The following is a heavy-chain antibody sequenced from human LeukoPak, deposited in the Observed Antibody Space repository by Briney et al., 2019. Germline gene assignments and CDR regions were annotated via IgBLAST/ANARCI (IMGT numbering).Heavy chain of an antibody. CDR1: GFTFSSYS. Sequence: GGSLRLSCAASGFTFSSYSMNRVRQAPGKGLEWVSSISSSSSYIYYADSVKGRFTISRDNAKNSLYLQMNSLRAEDTAVYYCARSRTAAGMDYWGQGTLVTVSS. CDR3: ARSRTAAGMDY. J-gene: IGHJ4*02. CDR2: ISSSSSYI. V-gene: IGHV3-21*01. D-gene: IGHD6-13*01.